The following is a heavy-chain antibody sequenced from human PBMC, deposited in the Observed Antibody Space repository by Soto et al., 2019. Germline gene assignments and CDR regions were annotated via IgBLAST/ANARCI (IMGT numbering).Heavy chain of an antibody. CDR2: INPNSGGT. CDR1: GYTFTGHY. CDR3: ARDNYDSLTGVDP. J-gene: IGHJ5*02. Sequence: ASVKVSCNASGYTFTGHYMHWVRPAPGQGLEWMGCINPNSGGTNYAQKVQGRVTMTRDTSSSRAYMEVSRLRADDTAVDYCARDNYDSLTGVDPLGQGTLVTVSS. V-gene: IGHV1-2*02. D-gene: IGHD3-9*01.